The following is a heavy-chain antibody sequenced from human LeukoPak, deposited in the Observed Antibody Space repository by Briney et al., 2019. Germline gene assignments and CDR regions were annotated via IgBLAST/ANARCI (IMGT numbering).Heavy chain of an antibody. V-gene: IGHV4-59*08. D-gene: IGHD6-19*01. Sequence: PSETLSLTCTVSGGSISSYYWSWIRQPPGKGLEWIGYIYYSGSTNYNPSLKSRVTISVDTSKNQFSLKLSSVTAADTAVYYCARALLEYSSGWRTPYYFDYWGQGTLVTVSS. CDR3: ARALLEYSSGWRTPYYFDY. CDR2: IYYSGST. J-gene: IGHJ4*02. CDR1: GGSISSYY.